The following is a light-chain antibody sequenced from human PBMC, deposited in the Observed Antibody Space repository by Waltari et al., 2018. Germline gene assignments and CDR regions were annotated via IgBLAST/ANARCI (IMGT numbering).Light chain of an antibody. CDR3: SSFTSSLTFV. Sequence: QSALTQPAPVSGSPGQSITISCPGASSDIGGDFVDQLLSWYHPNNYVSWYQQHPGKAPKLLIFDVNKRPSGVSDRFSGSKSGNTASLTISGLQAEDEAEYYCSSFTSSLTFVFGSGTKVTVL. V-gene: IGLV2-14*03. CDR2: DVN. CDR1: SSDIGGDFVDQLLSWYHPNNY. J-gene: IGLJ1*01.